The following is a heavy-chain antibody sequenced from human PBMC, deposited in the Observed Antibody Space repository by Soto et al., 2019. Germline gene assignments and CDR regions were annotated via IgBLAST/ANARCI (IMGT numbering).Heavy chain of an antibody. CDR2: MNPNSGNT. V-gene: IGHV1-8*01. J-gene: IGHJ3*01. CDR3: ARGIN. CDR1: GYTFTSYD. Sequence: QVQLVQSGAEVKRPGASVRDSCKASGYTFTSYDINWVRQGTGQGLEWLGWMNPNSGNTGYAQKFQGRITLTMSTSPSTPYMELTSMRSEDTAVSCCARGINWCQGTMVSVSS.